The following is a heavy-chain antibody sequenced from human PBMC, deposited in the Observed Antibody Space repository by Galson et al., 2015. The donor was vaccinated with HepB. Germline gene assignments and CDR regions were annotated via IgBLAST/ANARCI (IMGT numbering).Heavy chain of an antibody. V-gene: IGHV3-30*18. Sequence: SLRLSCAASGFTFSSYGMHWVRQAPGKGLEWVAVISYDGSNKYYADSVKGRFTISRDNSKNTLYLQMNSLKAEDTAVYYCTKGPGSILWWHAAYFDYWGQGTLVTVSS. CDR1: GFTFSSYG. CDR3: TKGPGSILWWHAAYFDY. J-gene: IGHJ4*02. CDR2: ISYDGSNK. D-gene: IGHD2-21*01.